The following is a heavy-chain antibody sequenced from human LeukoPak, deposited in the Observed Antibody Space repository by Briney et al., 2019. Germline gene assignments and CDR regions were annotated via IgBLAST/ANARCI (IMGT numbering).Heavy chain of an antibody. Sequence: SETLSLTCAVYGGSFSGYYWSWIRQPPGKGLEWIGVINHSGSTNYNPSLKSRVTISVDTSKNQFSLKLSSVPAADTAVYYCARGRGLYSYGSYYFDYWDQGTLVTASS. CDR3: ARGRGLYSYGSYYFDY. V-gene: IGHV4-34*01. J-gene: IGHJ4*02. CDR2: INHSGST. D-gene: IGHD5-18*01. CDR1: GGSFSGYY.